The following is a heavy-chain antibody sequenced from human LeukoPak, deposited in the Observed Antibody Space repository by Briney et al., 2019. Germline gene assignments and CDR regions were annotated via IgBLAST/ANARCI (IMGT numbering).Heavy chain of an antibody. V-gene: IGHV4-61*02. CDR1: GGSISSGSYY. J-gene: IGHJ3*02. Sequence: PSQTLSLTCTVSGGSISSGSYYWSWIRQPAGKGLEWIGRIYTSGSTNYNPSLKSRVTISVDTSKNQFSLKLSSVTAADTAVYYCARHSGHSSTNDAFDIWGQGTMVIVSS. CDR3: ARHSGHSSTNDAFDI. D-gene: IGHD6-13*01. CDR2: IYTSGST.